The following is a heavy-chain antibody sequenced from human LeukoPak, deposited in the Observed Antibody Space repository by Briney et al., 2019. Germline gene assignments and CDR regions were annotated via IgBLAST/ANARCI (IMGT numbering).Heavy chain of an antibody. V-gene: IGHV4-34*01. CDR2: INHSGST. J-gene: IGHJ5*02. CDR1: GGSFSGYY. Sequence: SETLSLTCAVYGGSFSGYYWSWIRQPPGKGLEWIGEINHSGSTNYNPSHKSRVTISVDTSKNQFSLKLSSVTAADTAVYYCARGGEYCSGGSCYRSPPNWFDPWGQGPLFTVSS. D-gene: IGHD2-15*01. CDR3: ARGGEYCSGGSCYRSPPNWFDP.